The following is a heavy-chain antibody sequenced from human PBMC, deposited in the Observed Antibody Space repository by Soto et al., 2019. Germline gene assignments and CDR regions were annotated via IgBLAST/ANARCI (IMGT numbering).Heavy chain of an antibody. CDR1: GAALSSGGYF. CDR3: TREQSDDNYFDP. V-gene: IGHV4-61*08. J-gene: IGHJ5*02. CDR2: IYYSGGT. D-gene: IGHD6-19*01. Sequence: SLTSTVSGAALSSGGYFYTWVRQPPGKGLEWLGYIYYSGGTNYNPSLKSRVTISLDKSKSQFSLRLISVTAADTAVYYCTREQSDDNYFDPWGQGTLVTVSS.